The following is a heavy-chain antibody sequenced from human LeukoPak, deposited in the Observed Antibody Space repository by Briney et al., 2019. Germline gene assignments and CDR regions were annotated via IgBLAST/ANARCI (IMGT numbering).Heavy chain of an antibody. V-gene: IGHV1-46*01. J-gene: IGHJ4*02. CDR1: GYTFTSYY. D-gene: IGHD3-22*01. Sequence: ASVKVSCKASGYTFTSYYMHWVRQAPGQGLEWMGIINPSGGSTSYAQKFQGRVTMTRDTSTSTVYMELSSLRSEDTAVYYCARSPPITKIVVVKIDYWGQGTLVTVSS. CDR2: INPSGGST. CDR3: ARSPPITKIVVVKIDY.